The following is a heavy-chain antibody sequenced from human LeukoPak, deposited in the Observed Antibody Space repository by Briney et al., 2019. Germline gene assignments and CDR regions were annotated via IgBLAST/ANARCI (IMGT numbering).Heavy chain of an antibody. V-gene: IGHV4-39*01. CDR1: GGSFSGYY. CDR2: IYYSGST. J-gene: IGHJ4*02. D-gene: IGHD3-3*01. CDR3: ARQITIFGVVIRTYYFDY. Sequence: SETLSLTCAVYGGSFSGYYWGWIRQPPGKGLEWIGSIYYSGSTYYNPSLKSRVTISVDTSKNQFSLKLSSVTAADTAVYYCARQITIFGVVIRTYYFDYWGQGTLVTVSS.